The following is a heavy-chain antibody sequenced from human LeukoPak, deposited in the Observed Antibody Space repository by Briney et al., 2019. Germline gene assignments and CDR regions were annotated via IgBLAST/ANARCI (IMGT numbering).Heavy chain of an antibody. D-gene: IGHD2-2*01. J-gene: IGHJ4*02. CDR2: IIPILGIA. CDR1: GGTFSSYA. CDR3: ARDPIVVVANFDY. Sequence: GASVKVSCKASGGTFSSYAISWVRQAPGQGLEWMGRIIPILGIANYAQKFQGRVTITADKSTSTAYMELSSLRSEDTAVYYCARDPIVVVANFDYWGQGTLVTVSS. V-gene: IGHV1-69*04.